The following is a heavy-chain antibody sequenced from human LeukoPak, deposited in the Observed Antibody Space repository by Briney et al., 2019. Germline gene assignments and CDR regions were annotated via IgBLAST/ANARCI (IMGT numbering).Heavy chain of an antibody. Sequence: PGRSLRLSCAASDSAFRRYGMHWVRQAPGKGLEWVAAVSDDGSNKYHADSVKGRFTISRGNSKNTLYLQMNNLRVEDTAVYYCASSIAALKYYFDYWGQGTQVTVSS. D-gene: IGHD6-13*01. CDR2: VSDDGSNK. CDR3: ASSIAALKYYFDY. V-gene: IGHV3-30*03. J-gene: IGHJ4*02. CDR1: DSAFRRYG.